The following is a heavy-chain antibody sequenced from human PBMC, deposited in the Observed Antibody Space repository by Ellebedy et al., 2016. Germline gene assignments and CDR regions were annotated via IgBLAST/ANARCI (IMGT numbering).Heavy chain of an antibody. V-gene: IGHV4-4*02. CDR1: GGTFSSYAI. CDR2: IFDDGAT. D-gene: IGHD6-13*01. J-gene: IGHJ4*02. CDR3: ARAAATGTYRNFDY. Sequence: SCKASGGTFSSYAISWVRQPPGKGLEWIGEIFDDGATNYNPSLKSRVTISLDKSMSQFSLKVNSVTAADTAVYYCARAAATGTYRNFDYWGQGTLVTVSS.